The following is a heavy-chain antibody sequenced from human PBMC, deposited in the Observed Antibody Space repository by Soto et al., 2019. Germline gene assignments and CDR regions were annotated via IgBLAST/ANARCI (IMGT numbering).Heavy chain of an antibody. V-gene: IGHV1-69*13. CDR2: IIPIFGTA. Sequence: SVKVSCKASGGTFSSYAISWVRQAPGQGLEWMGGIIPIFGTANYAQKFQGRVAITADESTSTAYMELSTLRSEDTAVYYCARDELEGGRAAAGNYYGMDVWG. CDR1: GGTFSSYA. CDR3: ARDELEGGRAAAGNYYGMDV. D-gene: IGHD6-13*01. J-gene: IGHJ6*01.